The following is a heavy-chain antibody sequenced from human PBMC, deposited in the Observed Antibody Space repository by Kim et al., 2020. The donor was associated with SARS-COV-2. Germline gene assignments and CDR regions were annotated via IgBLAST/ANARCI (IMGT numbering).Heavy chain of an antibody. CDR1: GYTFTSYA. V-gene: IGHV1-3*01. D-gene: IGHD3-9*01. CDR2: INAGNGNT. CDR3: ARDSYYDIFRYYYYYMDV. Sequence: ASVKVSCKASGYTFTSYAMHWVRQAPGQRLEWMGWINAGNGNTKYSQKFQGRVTITRDTSASTAYMELSSLRSEDTAVYYCARDSYYDIFRYYYYYMDVWGERTTVTVSS. J-gene: IGHJ6*03.